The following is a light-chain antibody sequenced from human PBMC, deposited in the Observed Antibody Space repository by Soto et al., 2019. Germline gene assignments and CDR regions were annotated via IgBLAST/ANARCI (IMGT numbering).Light chain of an antibody. J-gene: IGLJ3*02. V-gene: IGLV2-23*02. CDR1: SSDVGSYNL. CDR2: EVT. Sequence: QSALTQPASVSGSPGQSITISCTGTSSDVGSYNLVSWYQQHPGKAPKLMIYEVTKRPSGVSDRFSGSKSGNTASLTISGLQADDEADYYCCSHAGVISGVFGGGTKVTVL. CDR3: CSHAGVISGV.